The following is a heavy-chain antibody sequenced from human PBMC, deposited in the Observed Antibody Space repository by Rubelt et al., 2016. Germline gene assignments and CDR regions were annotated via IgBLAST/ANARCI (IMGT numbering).Heavy chain of an antibody. V-gene: IGHV3-33*01. Sequence: QVQLVESGGGVVQPGRSLRLSCAASGFTFSSYAMHWVRQAPGKGLEWVAVIWYDGSNKFYADSVKGRFTISRDNSKNTLYLQMNSLRAEDTAVYFCARNGGDSWGQGTLVTVSS. CDR1: GFTFSSYA. J-gene: IGHJ4*02. CDR3: ARNGGDS. CDR2: IWYDGSNK.